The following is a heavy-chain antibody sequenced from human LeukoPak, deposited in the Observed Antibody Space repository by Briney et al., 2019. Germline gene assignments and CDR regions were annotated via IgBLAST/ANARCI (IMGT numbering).Heavy chain of an antibody. CDR2: ISSSDSTI. Sequence: GGSLRLSCAASGFTFSSYEMNWVRQAPGKGLEWVSYISSSDSTIYYADSVKGRFTISRDNAKNMLYLQMNSLGADDTGVYYCARGRGLGEFAVASFDSWGRGTLVTVSS. V-gene: IGHV3-48*03. CDR1: GFTFSSYE. J-gene: IGHJ4*02. D-gene: IGHD6-19*01. CDR3: ARGRGLGEFAVASFDS.